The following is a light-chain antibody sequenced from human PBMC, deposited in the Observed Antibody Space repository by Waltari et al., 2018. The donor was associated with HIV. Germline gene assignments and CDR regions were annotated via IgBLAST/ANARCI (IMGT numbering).Light chain of an antibody. CDR3: QQWGT. Sequence: EVVLTKSPGTLSLPPGDRATLSCRASQIVSSSYLAWCQQKPGQVPRLLIYGASNRATGTPDRYSGSGSGTDFTLTISRLEPEDFAVYYCQQWGTFGQGTKLEIK. V-gene: IGKV3-20*01. CDR1: QIVSSSY. CDR2: GAS. J-gene: IGKJ2*01.